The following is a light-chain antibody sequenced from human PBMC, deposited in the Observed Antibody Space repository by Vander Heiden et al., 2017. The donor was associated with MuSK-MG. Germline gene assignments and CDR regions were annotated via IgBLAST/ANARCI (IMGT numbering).Light chain of an antibody. CDR3: QQTDSIPIT. CDR2: AAS. J-gene: IGKJ5*01. Sequence: DIQMTQSPSSLSASVGDRVTITCRASQSISSYLNWYQQKPGKAPNLLIYAASSLQSGVPSRFSGSESGTDFTLTISSLQPEDFATYYCQQTDSIPITFGQGTLLEIK. CDR1: QSISSY. V-gene: IGKV1-39*01.